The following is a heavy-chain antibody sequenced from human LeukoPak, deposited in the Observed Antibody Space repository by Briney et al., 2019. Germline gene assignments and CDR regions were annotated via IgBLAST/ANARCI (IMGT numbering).Heavy chain of an antibody. J-gene: IGHJ5*02. CDR2: IRYDGSNK. V-gene: IGHV3-30*02. D-gene: IGHD2-2*01. Sequence: PGGSLRLSCAASGFTFSSYGMHWVRQAPGKGLEWVAFIRYDGSNKYYADSVKGRFTISRDNSKNTLYLQMNSLRAEDTAVYYCASLVVPAATVNWFDPWGQGTLVTVSS. CDR3: ASLVVPAATVNWFDP. CDR1: GFTFSSYG.